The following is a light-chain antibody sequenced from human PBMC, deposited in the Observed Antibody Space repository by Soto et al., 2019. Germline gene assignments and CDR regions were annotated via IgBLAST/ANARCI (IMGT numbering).Light chain of an antibody. CDR1: QSVLHRSKRKNY. CDR3: QQYGSSPPWT. Sequence: VLTQSPDSLAVSLGERTTINCRSSQSVLHRSKRKNYLAWYQQKPGQAPRLLIYGASSRATGIPDRFSGSGSGTDFTLTISRLEPEDFAVYYCQQYGSSPPWTFGQGTKVDI. CDR2: GAS. J-gene: IGKJ1*01. V-gene: IGKV3-20*01.